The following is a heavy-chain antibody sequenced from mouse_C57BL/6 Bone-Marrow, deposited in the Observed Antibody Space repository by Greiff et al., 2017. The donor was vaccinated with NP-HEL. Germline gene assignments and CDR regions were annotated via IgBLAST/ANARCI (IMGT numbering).Heavy chain of an antibody. CDR3: AKNLGTGTIAWFAY. D-gene: IGHD4-1*01. J-gene: IGHJ3*01. CDR2: IWRGGST. V-gene: IGHV2-5*01. CDR1: GFSLTSYG. Sequence: VHLQQSGPGLVQPSQSLSITCTVSGFSLTSYGVHWVRRSPGKGLEWLGVIWRGGSTDYNAAFMSRLSITKDNSKSQVFFKMNSLQADDTAIYYCAKNLGTGTIAWFAYWGQGTLVTVSA.